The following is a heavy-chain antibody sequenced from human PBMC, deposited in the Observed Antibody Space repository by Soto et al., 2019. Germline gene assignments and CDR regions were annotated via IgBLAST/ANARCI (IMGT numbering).Heavy chain of an antibody. CDR1: GFTFDGYA. CDR2: IGGSGYGT. CDR3: AKAREVTLVRVPSSY. V-gene: IGHV3-23*01. J-gene: IGHJ4*02. D-gene: IGHD3-10*01. Sequence: PGGSLRLSCAASGFTFDGYAMGLVRQAPGKGLQWVSTIGGSGYGTYYADSVKGRFTISRDNSKNTLYLQMNSLRAEDTAVYYCAKAREVTLVRVPSSYWGQGTLVTVSS.